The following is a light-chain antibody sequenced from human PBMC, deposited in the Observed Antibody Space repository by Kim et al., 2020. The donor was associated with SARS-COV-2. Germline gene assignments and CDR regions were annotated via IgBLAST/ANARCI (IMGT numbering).Light chain of an antibody. CDR1: KFGDKY. Sequence: PGQTASITCSGYKFGDKYAAWYQQKPGQSPVVVIYQVNQRPSGIPERFSGSNSGNTATLTISGTQAMDEADYYCQAWDSSTRNYVFGTGTKVTVL. CDR2: QVN. J-gene: IGLJ1*01. CDR3: QAWDSSTRNYV. V-gene: IGLV3-1*01.